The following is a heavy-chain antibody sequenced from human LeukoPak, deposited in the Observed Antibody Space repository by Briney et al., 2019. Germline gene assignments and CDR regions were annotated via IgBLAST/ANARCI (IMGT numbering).Heavy chain of an antibody. D-gene: IGHD3-22*01. Sequence: GGSLRLSCAASGFTFSSYGMHWVRQAPGKGLECVAVISYDGSNKYYADSVKGRFTISRDNSKNTLYLKMNSVRAEDTAVYYCAKVGDSSGYYYLWGQGTLVTVSS. V-gene: IGHV3-30*18. J-gene: IGHJ5*02. CDR1: GFTFSSYG. CDR3: AKVGDSSGYYYL. CDR2: ISYDGSNK.